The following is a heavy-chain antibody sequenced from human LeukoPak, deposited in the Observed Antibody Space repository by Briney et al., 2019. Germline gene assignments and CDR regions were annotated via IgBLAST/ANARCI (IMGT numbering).Heavy chain of an antibody. Sequence: ASVKVSCKASGYTFTSYDINWVRQATGQGLEWMGWMNPNSGNTGYAQKFQGRVTMTRNTSISTAYMELSSLRSEDTAVYYCARGRLPCSGGSCYSSRSYYGMDVWGQGITVTVS. CDR2: MNPNSGNT. V-gene: IGHV1-8*01. CDR3: ARGRLPCSGGSCYSSRSYYGMDV. D-gene: IGHD2-15*01. CDR1: GYTFTSYD. J-gene: IGHJ6*02.